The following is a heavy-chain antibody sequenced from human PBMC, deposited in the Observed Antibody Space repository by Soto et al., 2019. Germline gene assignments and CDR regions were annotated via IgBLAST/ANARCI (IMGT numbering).Heavy chain of an antibody. CDR2: IIPIFGTA. CDR1: GGTFSSYA. J-gene: IGHJ5*02. Sequence: QVQLVQSGAEVKKPGSSVKVSCKASGGTFSSYAISWVRQAPGQGLEWMGGIIPIFGTANYAQKFQGRVTITADKSTSTAYMELSSLRSEDTAVYYCAVSSIAVPAFDRNWFDPWGQGTLVTVSS. CDR3: AVSSIAVPAFDRNWFDP. V-gene: IGHV1-69*06. D-gene: IGHD2-2*01.